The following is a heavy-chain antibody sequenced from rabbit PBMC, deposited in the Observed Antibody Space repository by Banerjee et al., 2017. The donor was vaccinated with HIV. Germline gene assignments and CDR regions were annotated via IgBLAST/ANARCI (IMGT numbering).Heavy chain of an antibody. V-gene: IGHV1S45*01. CDR3: ATRYAGVALCGYDL. D-gene: IGHD4-2*01. Sequence: QEQLEESGGDLVKPEGSLTLTCTASGFSFSSSYWICWVRQAPGKGLEWIGCIYAGNNGSPYYASWAKGRFTISKTSSTTVTLQMTSLTAADTATYFCATRYAGVALCGYDLWGPGTLVTVS. CDR1: GFSFSSSYW. J-gene: IGHJ4*01. CDR2: IYAGNNGSP.